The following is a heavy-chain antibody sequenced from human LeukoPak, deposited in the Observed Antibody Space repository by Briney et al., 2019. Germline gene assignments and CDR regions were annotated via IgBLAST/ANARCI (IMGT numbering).Heavy chain of an antibody. CDR1: GYTLTELS. Sequence: ASVKVSCKVSGYTLTELSMHWVRQAPGKGLEWMGGFDPEDGETIYAQKFQGRVTMTEDTSTDTAYMELSSLRSEDTAVYYCATDSPTNQLGGYWGQGNLVTVSS. V-gene: IGHV1-24*01. CDR3: ATDSPTNQLGGY. CDR2: FDPEDGET. D-gene: IGHD2-2*01. J-gene: IGHJ4*02.